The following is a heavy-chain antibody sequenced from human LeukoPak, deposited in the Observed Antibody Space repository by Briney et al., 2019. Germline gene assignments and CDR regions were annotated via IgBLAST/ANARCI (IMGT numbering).Heavy chain of an antibody. CDR1: GFTFSNYW. D-gene: IGHD3-10*01. CDR2: INGEGGT. J-gene: IGHJ4*02. CDR3: PRDLVYGSGSCGH. Sequence: PGGSLRLSCAASGFTFSNYWMQWVRQAPGKGLMWVSRINGEGGTSYADSVKGRFTISRDNAKNTVHLQMNSLRAEDTAVYYCPRDLVYGSGSCGHWGQGTLVTVSS. V-gene: IGHV3-74*01.